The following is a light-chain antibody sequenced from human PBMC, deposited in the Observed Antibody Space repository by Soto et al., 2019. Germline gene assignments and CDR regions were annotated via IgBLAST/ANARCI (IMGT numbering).Light chain of an antibody. CDR3: SSYAGSRSV. Sequence: QSALTQPASVSGSPGQSITISCSGTTSDVGIYNLVSWYQQHPGKAPKLVIYEVDKRPSGVSNRFSGSRSGNTASLTISGLQSEDEADYYCSSYAGSRSVFGGGTQVTVL. J-gene: IGLJ3*02. V-gene: IGLV2-23*02. CDR2: EVD. CDR1: TSDVGIYNL.